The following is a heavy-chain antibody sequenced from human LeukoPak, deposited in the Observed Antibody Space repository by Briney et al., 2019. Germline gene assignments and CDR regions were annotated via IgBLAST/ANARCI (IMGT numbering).Heavy chain of an antibody. V-gene: IGHV3-48*02. CDR1: GFTFSSYS. CDR3: ARDMDTSGYTFDY. Sequence: GGSLRLSCAASGFTFSSYSMNWVRQAPGKGLEWISYISGSSRVIYYADSVKGRFTISRDNAKDSLYLQVNSLRDEDTAVYYCARDMDTSGYTFDYWGQGTLVTVSS. D-gene: IGHD3-22*01. CDR2: ISGSSRVI. J-gene: IGHJ4*02.